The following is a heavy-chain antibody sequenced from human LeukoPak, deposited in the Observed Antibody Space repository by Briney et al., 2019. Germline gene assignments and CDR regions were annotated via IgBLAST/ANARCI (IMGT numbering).Heavy chain of an antibody. Sequence: SETLSLTCTVSGGSISSYYWSWIRQPPGKGLEWIGYIYYSGSTNYNPPLKSRVAISVDTSKNQFSLKLSSVTAADTAVYYCARHSGGGHDSDYWGQGTLVTVSS. V-gene: IGHV4-59*08. CDR3: ARHSGGGHDSDY. CDR2: IYYSGST. CDR1: GGSISSYY. J-gene: IGHJ4*02. D-gene: IGHD2-15*01.